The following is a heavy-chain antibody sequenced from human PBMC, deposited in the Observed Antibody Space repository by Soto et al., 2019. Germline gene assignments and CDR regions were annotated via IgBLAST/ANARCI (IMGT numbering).Heavy chain of an antibody. CDR3: AKARLKGIAVAGSFDP. J-gene: IGHJ5*02. V-gene: IGHV3-23*01. Sequence: GGSLRLSCAASGFTFSSYAMSWVRQAPGKGLEWVSAISGSGGSTYYADSVKGRFTISRDNSKNTLYLQMNSPRAEDTAVYYCAKARLKGIAVAGSFDPWGQGTLVTVSS. D-gene: IGHD6-19*01. CDR1: GFTFSSYA. CDR2: ISGSGGST.